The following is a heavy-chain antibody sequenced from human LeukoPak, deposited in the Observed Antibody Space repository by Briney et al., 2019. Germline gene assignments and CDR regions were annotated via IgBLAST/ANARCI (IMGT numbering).Heavy chain of an antibody. CDR2: IIPILGIA. D-gene: IGHD6-13*01. Sequence: SVKVSCKASGGTFSSYAISWVRQAPGQGLEWMGRIIPILGIANYAQKFQGRVTITADKSTSTAYMELSSLRSEDTAVYYCARRSGNWYYFDYWGQGTLVTVSS. CDR1: GGTFSSYA. V-gene: IGHV1-69*04. J-gene: IGHJ4*02. CDR3: ARRSGNWYYFDY.